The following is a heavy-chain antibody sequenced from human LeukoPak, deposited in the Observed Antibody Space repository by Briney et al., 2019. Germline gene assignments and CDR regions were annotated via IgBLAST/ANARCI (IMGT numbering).Heavy chain of an antibody. D-gene: IGHD3-10*01. J-gene: IGHJ5*02. Sequence: PSQTLSLTCAVSGGSISSGGYSWSWIRQPPGKGLEWIGYIYHSGSTYYNPSLKSQVTISVDRSKNQFSLKLSSVTAADTAVYYCARTYYYGSGSQSKFDPWGQGTLVTVSS. CDR3: ARTYYYGSGSQSKFDP. CDR1: GGSISSGGYS. V-gene: IGHV4-30-2*01. CDR2: IYHSGST.